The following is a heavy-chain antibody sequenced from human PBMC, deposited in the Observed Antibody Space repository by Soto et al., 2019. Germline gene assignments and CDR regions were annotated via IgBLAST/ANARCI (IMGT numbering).Heavy chain of an antibody. J-gene: IGHJ5*02. CDR3: ARKYDYVWGSYRPALYNWFDP. Sequence: SETLSLTCTVSGGSISSSSYYWGWIRQPPGKGLEWIGSIYYSGSTYYNPSLKSRVTISVDTSKNQFSLKLSSVTAADTAVYYCARKYDYVWGSYRPALYNWFDPWGQGTQVTVSS. CDR1: GGSISSSSYY. CDR2: IYYSGST. V-gene: IGHV4-39*01. D-gene: IGHD3-16*02.